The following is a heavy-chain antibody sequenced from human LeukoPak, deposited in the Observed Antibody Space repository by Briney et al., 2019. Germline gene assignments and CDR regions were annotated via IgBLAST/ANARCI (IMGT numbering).Heavy chain of an antibody. J-gene: IGHJ6*03. CDR1: GGTFSSYA. V-gene: IGHV1-69*01. Sequence: GSSVKVSCKASGGTFSSYAIRWVRQAPGQGLEWMGWIIPIFGTANYAQKFQGRVTITADESTFTAYMELSSLRSEDTAVYYCAREVGIAVRYYYMDVWGKGTTVTISS. D-gene: IGHD6-19*01. CDR2: IIPIFGTA. CDR3: AREVGIAVRYYYMDV.